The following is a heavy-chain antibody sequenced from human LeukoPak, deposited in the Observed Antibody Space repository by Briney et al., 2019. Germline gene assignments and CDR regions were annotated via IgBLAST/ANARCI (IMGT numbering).Heavy chain of an antibody. CDR3: AKPITVSGATDGFDI. CDR2: IKQDGNEK. D-gene: IGHD3-3*01. J-gene: IGHJ3*02. V-gene: IGHV3-7*01. Sequence: GGSLRLSCAASGFTFSNYWMNWVRQAPGKGLEWVANIKQDGNEKYYVDSVKGRLTISRDNAKNSLYLQMNSLRVEDTAVYYCAKPITVSGATDGFDIWGQGTMVTVSS. CDR1: GFTFSNYW.